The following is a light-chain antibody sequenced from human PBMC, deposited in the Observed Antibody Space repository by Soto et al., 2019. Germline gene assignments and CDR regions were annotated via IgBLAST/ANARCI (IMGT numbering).Light chain of an antibody. CDR2: GAT. Sequence: DVQLTQSPSSLSASFLDRVTITCRASQPISNYLNWYQQKAGEAPKALIFGATSLQSGVPSKFSGSGYGTDFTLIINNLHPDDFATYYCQQTHAVPLTFGQGTRLEIK. V-gene: IGKV1-39*01. CDR1: QPISNY. CDR3: QQTHAVPLT. J-gene: IGKJ5*01.